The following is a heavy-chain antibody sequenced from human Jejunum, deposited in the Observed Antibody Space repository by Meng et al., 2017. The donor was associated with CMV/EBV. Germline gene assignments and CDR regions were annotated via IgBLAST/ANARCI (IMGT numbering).Heavy chain of an antibody. V-gene: IGHV1-18*01. CDR3: ARGTPGKSYSDY. CDR2: FVNNVDT. CDR1: GYTFASYG. D-gene: IGHD3-10*01. J-gene: IGHJ4*02. Sequence: QVHLLQVGAEVRKPGASVRVSCEASGYTFASYGISWLRQAPGQGLEWMGWFVNNVDTYSAQKFQGRVTMTTDTHTSTAFMELRSLRSDDTAVYYCARGTPGKSYSDYWGQGTLVTVSS.